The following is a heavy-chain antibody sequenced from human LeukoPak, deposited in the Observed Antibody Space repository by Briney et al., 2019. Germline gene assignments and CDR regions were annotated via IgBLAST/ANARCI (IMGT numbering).Heavy chain of an antibody. J-gene: IGHJ4*02. D-gene: IGHD6-13*01. V-gene: IGHV1-24*01. CDR3: ASGRGIAAY. CDR2: FDPEDGET. Sequence: ASVKVSCKASGGTFSSYAISWVRQAPGQGLEWMGGFDPEDGETIYAQKFQGRVTMTEDTSTDTAYMELSSLRSEDTAVYYCASGRGIAAYWGQGTLVTVSS. CDR1: GGTFSSYA.